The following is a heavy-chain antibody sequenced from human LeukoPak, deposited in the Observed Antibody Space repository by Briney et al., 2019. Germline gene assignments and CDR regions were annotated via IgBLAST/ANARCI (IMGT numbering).Heavy chain of an antibody. D-gene: IGHD2-2*01. CDR2: INHSGST. CDR1: GGSFSGYY. J-gene: IGHJ6*03. Sequence: SETLSLTCAVYGGSFSGYYWSWIRQPPGKGLEWIGEINHSGSTNYNPSLKSRVTISVDTSKNQFSLKLSSVTAADTAVYYCARDRRPGYCSSTSCYPLGYYHYMDVWGKGTTVTVSS. CDR3: ARDRRPGYCSSTSCYPLGYYHYMDV. V-gene: IGHV4-34*01.